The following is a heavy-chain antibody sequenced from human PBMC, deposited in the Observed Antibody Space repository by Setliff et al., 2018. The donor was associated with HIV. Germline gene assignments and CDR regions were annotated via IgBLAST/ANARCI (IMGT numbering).Heavy chain of an antibody. Sequence: VKVSCKASGGSFSSYAITWVRQAPGRRLEWMGGIVPIFGTTNYAQKFQGRVTITADESTSTAYMELSSLRSEDTAVYYCARVKRTSAYDYWGQGTLVTVS. CDR1: GGSFSSYA. CDR3: ARVKRTSAYDY. V-gene: IGHV1-69*01. D-gene: IGHD2-2*01. J-gene: IGHJ4*02. CDR2: IVPIFGTT.